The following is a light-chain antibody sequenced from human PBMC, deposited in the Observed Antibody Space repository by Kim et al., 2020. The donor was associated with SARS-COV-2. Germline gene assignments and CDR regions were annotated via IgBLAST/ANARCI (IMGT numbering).Light chain of an antibody. J-gene: IGLJ2*01. CDR1: SSDVGAYDY. Sequence: GQSVTISCTGTSSDVGAYDYVSWYQQFSGKAPKLSIYDVNRRPSGVPDRFSGSKSGNTASLTISGLQSEDEGDYFCCSYAGNYIVVFGGGTQLTVL. CDR2: DVN. V-gene: IGLV2-11*03. CDR3: CSYAGNYIVV.